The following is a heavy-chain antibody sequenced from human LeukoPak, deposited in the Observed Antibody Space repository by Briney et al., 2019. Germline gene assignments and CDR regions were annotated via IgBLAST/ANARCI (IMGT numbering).Heavy chain of an antibody. D-gene: IGHD1-1*01. J-gene: IGHJ6*03. CDR1: GYTLTELS. CDR2: FDPEDGET. V-gene: IGHV1-24*01. Sequence: ASVKVSCKVSGYTLTELSMHWVRQAPGKGLELMGGFDPEDGETIYAQKFQGRVTMTEDTSTDTAYMELSSLRSEDTAVYYCATAPGTNYYMDVWGKGTTVTVSS. CDR3: ATAPGTNYYMDV.